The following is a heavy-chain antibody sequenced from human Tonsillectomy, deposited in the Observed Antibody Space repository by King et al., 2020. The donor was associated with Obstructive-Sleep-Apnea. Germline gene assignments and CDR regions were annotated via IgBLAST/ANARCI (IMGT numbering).Heavy chain of an antibody. V-gene: IGHV3-9*01. CDR2: ISANSANI. CDR1: GFTFDDYA. J-gene: IGHJ4*02. CDR3: AKARAAVAGTDYFGY. Sequence: VQLVESGGGLVQPGRSLRLSCAASGFTFDDYAIHWVRQAPGKGLEWVSGISANSANIGYADSVKGRFTISRDNAKNSLYLQMNSLRPEDTALYYCAKARAAVAGTDYFGYWGQGTLVTVSS. D-gene: IGHD6-19*01.